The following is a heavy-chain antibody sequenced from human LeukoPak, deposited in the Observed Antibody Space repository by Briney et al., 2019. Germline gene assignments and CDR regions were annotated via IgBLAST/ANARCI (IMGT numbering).Heavy chain of an antibody. Sequence: PGGSLRLSCAASGFTFSSYALHWVRQAPGKGLEWVALISYDGSNKYYADSVKGRFTISRDNSKNTLYLQMNSLRTEDTAVYYCVKVRYSSGWYFPFDYWGQGTLVTVSS. V-gene: IGHV3-30-3*01. CDR2: ISYDGSNK. J-gene: IGHJ4*02. CDR3: VKVRYSSGWYFPFDY. D-gene: IGHD6-19*01. CDR1: GFTFSSYA.